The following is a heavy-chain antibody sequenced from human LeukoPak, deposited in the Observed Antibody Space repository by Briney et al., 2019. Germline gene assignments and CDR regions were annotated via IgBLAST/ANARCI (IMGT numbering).Heavy chain of an antibody. Sequence: GGSLRLSCAASGFTFGSYAMYWVRQAPRKGREWGSGISGSGGSTFYADSVKGRFTISRDNSENTVYLQMNSLRADDTAVYYCAKTTAGYSSGRYPGWPVDYWGQGTLVTVSS. CDR3: AKTTAGYSSGRYPGWPVDY. V-gene: IGHV3-23*01. CDR1: GFTFGSYA. J-gene: IGHJ4*02. CDR2: ISGSGGST. D-gene: IGHD6-19*01.